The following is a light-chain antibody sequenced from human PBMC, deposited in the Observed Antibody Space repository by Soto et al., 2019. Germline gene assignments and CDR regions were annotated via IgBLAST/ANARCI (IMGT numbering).Light chain of an antibody. CDR2: GAS. Sequence: EIVLTQSPGTLSLSTGERATLSCRASQGFNNNYLAWYQQKPRQAPRLVIHGASTRATGIPARFSGSVSGTEFTLTISRLQPEDVETYYCQHWSFGQGTKVDIK. CDR1: QGFNNNY. V-gene: IGKV3-20*01. CDR3: QHWS. J-gene: IGKJ1*01.